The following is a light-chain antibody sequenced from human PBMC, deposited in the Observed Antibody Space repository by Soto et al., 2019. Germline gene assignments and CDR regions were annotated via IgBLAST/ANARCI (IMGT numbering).Light chain of an antibody. Sequence: EIVLTHSPATLSWSRGEMATLSCRASQSVSSYLAWYQQKPGQAPRLLIYGASTRATGVPARFSGSGSGTEFTLTISSLQSEDFAVYYCQQYNSGPYTFGQGTKVDIK. CDR2: GAS. CDR1: QSVSSY. J-gene: IGKJ2*01. V-gene: IGKV3-15*01. CDR3: QQYNSGPYT.